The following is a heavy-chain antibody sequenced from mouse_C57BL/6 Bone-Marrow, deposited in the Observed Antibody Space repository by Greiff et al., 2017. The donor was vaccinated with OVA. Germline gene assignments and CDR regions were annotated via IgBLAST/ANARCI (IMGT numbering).Heavy chain of an antibody. V-gene: IGHV3-6*01. J-gene: IGHJ4*01. CDR2: ISYDGSN. Sequence: EVKLQESGPGLVKPSQSLSLTCSVTGYSITSGYYWNWIRQFPGNKLEWMGYISYDGSNNYNPSLKNRISITRYTSKNQFFLKLNSVTTEDTATYDCARDYYGSSLWAMDYWGQGTSVTVSS. CDR1: GYSITSGYY. D-gene: IGHD1-1*01. CDR3: ARDYYGSSLWAMDY.